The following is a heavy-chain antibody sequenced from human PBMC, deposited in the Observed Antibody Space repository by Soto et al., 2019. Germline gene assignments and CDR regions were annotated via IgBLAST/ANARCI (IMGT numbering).Heavy chain of an antibody. Sequence: ASVKVSCKASGYTFTDYYIHWVRQAPGQGLEWMGWINPKSGGTDYAQNFQGRVTMTRDTSISTAYTELSRLRSDDTAVYYCALQYCRHGTCYFDYWGQGTLVTVSS. CDR2: INPKSGGT. CDR1: GYTFTDYY. J-gene: IGHJ4*02. V-gene: IGHV1-2*02. D-gene: IGHD2-15*01. CDR3: ALQYCRHGTCYFDY.